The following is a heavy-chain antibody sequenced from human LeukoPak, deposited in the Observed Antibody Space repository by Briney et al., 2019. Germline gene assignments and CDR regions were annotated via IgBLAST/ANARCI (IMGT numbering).Heavy chain of an antibody. D-gene: IGHD2-2*01. CDR2: ISGSGGST. V-gene: IGHV3-23*01. J-gene: IGHJ5*02. CDR1: GFTFSSYA. Sequence: GGSLRLSCAASGFTFSSYAMSWVRQAPGKGLEWVSAISGSGGSTYYADSVKGRFTISRDNSKNTLYLQMNSLRVEDTAVYYCARRYCSSTSCPLGPWGQGTLVTVSS. CDR3: ARRYCSSTSCPLGP.